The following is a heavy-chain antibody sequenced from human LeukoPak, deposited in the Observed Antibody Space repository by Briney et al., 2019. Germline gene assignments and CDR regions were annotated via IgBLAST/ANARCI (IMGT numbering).Heavy chain of an antibody. CDR1: GGSINSYY. CDR3: ARDLEWSINDYYFYYYMDV. Sequence: SETLSLTCTVSGGSINSYYWSWIRQPAGKGLEWIGRIYTSGRTNYNPSLKSRVTMSLDTSKNQFSLKLTSVTAADTAAYYCARDLEWSINDYYFYYYMDVWGKGTTVTVSS. D-gene: IGHD3-3*01. CDR2: IYTSGRT. V-gene: IGHV4-4*07. J-gene: IGHJ6*03.